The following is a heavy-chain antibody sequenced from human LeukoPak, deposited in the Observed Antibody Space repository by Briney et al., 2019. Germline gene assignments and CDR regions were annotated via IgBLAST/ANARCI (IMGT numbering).Heavy chain of an antibody. CDR2: INPNSGGT. V-gene: IGHV1-2*02. Sequence: ASVTVSFTASGYTFTGYYMHWVRQAPGQGLEWMGWINPNSGGTNYAQKFQGRVAMTRDTSISTAYMELSRLRSDDTAVYYCARTYYDFWSGYRNYYYYYYMDVWGKGTTVTVSS. D-gene: IGHD3-3*01. CDR1: GYTFTGYY. J-gene: IGHJ6*03. CDR3: ARTYYDFWSGYRNYYYYYYMDV.